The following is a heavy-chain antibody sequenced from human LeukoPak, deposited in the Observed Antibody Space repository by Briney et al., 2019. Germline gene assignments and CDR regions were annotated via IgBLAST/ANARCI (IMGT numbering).Heavy chain of an antibody. CDR3: VRGKRRFDY. Sequence: RGSLRLSCAASGFSFNESYMSGIRQAPGKGLEWVAYISGSGNSMYYTDSVRGRFTISGDNARNSLFLHMSRLRADDTAVFYCVRGKRRFDYWGRGTLVSVSS. CDR1: GFSFNESY. V-gene: IGHV3-11*01. CDR2: ISGSGNSM. J-gene: IGHJ4*02.